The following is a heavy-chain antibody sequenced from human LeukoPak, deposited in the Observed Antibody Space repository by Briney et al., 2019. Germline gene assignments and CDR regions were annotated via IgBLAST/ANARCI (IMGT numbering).Heavy chain of an antibody. Sequence: PGGSLRLSCAASGFTFDDYAMHWVRQAPGKGLEWVSGISWNSGSTYYADSVKGRFTISRDNSKNTLYLQMNSLRAEDTAVYYCAKLPAPLTDYWGQGTLVTVSS. J-gene: IGHJ4*02. CDR2: ISWNSGST. CDR1: GFTFDDYA. CDR3: AKLPAPLTDY. V-gene: IGHV3-23*01.